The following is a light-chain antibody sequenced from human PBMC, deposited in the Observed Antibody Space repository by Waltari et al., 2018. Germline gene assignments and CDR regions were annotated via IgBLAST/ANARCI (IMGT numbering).Light chain of an antibody. CDR2: WAS. Sequence: DIVMTQSPDSLAVSLGERATINCKSSQSVLFSSNNKNYLAWYQQKPGQPPQLLIYWASTRESGVPDRFAGSGSGKDFTLTISTLQAEDVAVYYCQQYYSVPFTFGPGTKVDIK. CDR1: QSVLFSSNNKNY. V-gene: IGKV4-1*01. J-gene: IGKJ3*01. CDR3: QQYYSVPFT.